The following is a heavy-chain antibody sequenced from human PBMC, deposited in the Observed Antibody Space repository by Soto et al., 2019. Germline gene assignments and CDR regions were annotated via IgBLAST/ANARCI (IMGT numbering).Heavy chain of an antibody. Sequence: EVQLVESGGGLVQPGGSLRLSCVASGFTFSTYSINWVRQAPGKGLEWVSYISTSGGAIYYADSVKGRFTISRDNAKNSLYLQMNSLRDDDTAMYYCARYRDWGFDFWGQGTLVTVSS. D-gene: IGHD7-27*01. CDR1: GFTFSTYS. J-gene: IGHJ4*02. CDR2: ISTSGGAI. CDR3: ARYRDWGFDF. V-gene: IGHV3-48*02.